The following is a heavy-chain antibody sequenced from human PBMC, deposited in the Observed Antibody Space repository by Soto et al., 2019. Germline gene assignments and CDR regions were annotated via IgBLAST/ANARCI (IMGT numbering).Heavy chain of an antibody. CDR3: ARVGSKSFYYATDV. V-gene: IGHV4-61*08. Sequence: SGTPFPTRPFPCASIPSGGFYWGWVPPHPGKGLEWIGYICSGGTTKYNPSLKSRVTMSVDTSKTQFSLKLTSVTAADTAVYYCARVGSKSFYYATDVWGQATTVTVSS. CDR1: CASIPSGGFY. J-gene: IGHJ6*02. D-gene: IGHD4-4*01. CDR2: ICSGGTT.